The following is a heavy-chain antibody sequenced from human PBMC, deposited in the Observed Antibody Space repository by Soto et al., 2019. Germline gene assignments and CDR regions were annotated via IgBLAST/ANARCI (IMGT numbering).Heavy chain of an antibody. J-gene: IGHJ3*02. CDR1: GGSISSGGYS. Sequence: QLQLQESGSGLVKPSQTLSLTCAVSGGSISSGGYSWSWIRQPPGKVLEGIGYIYHSGSTYYNPSLKSRVTLSMDRSKNQFSLKLSSVTAADTAVYYCARNFWSGSYYDAFDIWGQGTLVTVSS. V-gene: IGHV4-30-2*01. CDR2: IYHSGST. D-gene: IGHD3-3*01. CDR3: ARNFWSGSYYDAFDI.